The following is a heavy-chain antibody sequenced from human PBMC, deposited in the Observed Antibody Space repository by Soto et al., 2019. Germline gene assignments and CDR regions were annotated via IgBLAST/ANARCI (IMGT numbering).Heavy chain of an antibody. CDR1: RFTFSDYG. V-gene: IGHV3-23*01. CDR3: AKDRRAGGNSAFYFDF. J-gene: IGHJ4*02. Sequence: GGSLRLSCAAARFTFSDYGMHWVRQAPGKGLQWVSLISATGGGTYYADSVKGRFTISRDNSHNTLYLQVHSLTAEDTAVYYCAKDRRAGGNSAFYFDFWGQGAQVTVSS. D-gene: IGHD3-16*01. CDR2: ISATGGGT.